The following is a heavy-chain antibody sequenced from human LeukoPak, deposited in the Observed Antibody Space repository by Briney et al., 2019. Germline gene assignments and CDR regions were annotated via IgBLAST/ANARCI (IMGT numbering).Heavy chain of an antibody. CDR2: ISYDGSNK. J-gene: IGHJ4*02. V-gene: IGHV3-30*18. Sequence: GGPLRLSCAASGFTFSSYGMHWVRQAPGKGLEWGAVISYDGSNKYYADSVKGRFTISRDNSKNTLYLQMNSLRAEDTAVYYCAKGFAYYYDSSGYQIDYWGQGTLVTVSS. CDR1: GFTFSSYG. CDR3: AKGFAYYYDSSGYQIDY. D-gene: IGHD3-22*01.